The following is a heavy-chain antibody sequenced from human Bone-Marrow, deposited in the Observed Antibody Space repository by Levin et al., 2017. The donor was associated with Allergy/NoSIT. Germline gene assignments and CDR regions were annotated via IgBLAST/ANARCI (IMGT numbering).Heavy chain of an antibody. Sequence: VASVKVSCKASGYTFTIYGISWVRQAPGQGLEWMGWISTFSGDTNYAQKLQGRVTMTTDTSTTTAYLVLSSLRSDDTAVYYCARDLTVAGPDPPDYWGQGTLVTVSS. V-gene: IGHV1-18*01. CDR1: GYTFTIYG. CDR2: ISTFSGDT. D-gene: IGHD6-19*01. J-gene: IGHJ4*02. CDR3: ARDLTVAGPDPPDY.